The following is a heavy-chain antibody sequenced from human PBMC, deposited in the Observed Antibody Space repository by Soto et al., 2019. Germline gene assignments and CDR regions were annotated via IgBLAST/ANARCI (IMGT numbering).Heavy chain of an antibody. J-gene: IGHJ6*03. D-gene: IGHD6-6*01. CDR1: GYTFTSYY. CDR2: INPSGGST. Sequence: QVQLVQSGAEVKKPGASVKVSCKASGYTFTSYYMHWVRQAPGQGLEWMGIINPSGGSTSYAQKCQGRVTMTRDTSTSTVYMELSRLRSEDTAVYYCARVYLVYSSSSVDYYYYMDVWGKGTTVTVSS. V-gene: IGHV1-46*03. CDR3: ARVYLVYSSSSVDYYYYMDV.